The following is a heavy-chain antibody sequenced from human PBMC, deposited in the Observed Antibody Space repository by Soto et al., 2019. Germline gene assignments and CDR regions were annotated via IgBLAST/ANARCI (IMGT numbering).Heavy chain of an antibody. CDR1: GFTFSSYA. J-gene: IGHJ6*02. Sequence: EVQLLESGGGLVQPGGSLRPSCAASGFTFSSYAMSWVRQAPGKGLEWVSAISGSGGSTYYADSVKGRFTISRDNSKNTLYLQMNSLRGEDTAVYYCAKKLVGSYGMDVWGQGTTVTVSS. V-gene: IGHV3-23*01. CDR3: AKKLVGSYGMDV. CDR2: ISGSGGST. D-gene: IGHD2-8*02.